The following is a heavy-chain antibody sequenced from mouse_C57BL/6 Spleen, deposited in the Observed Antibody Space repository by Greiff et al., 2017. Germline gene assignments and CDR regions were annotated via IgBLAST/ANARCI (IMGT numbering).Heavy chain of an antibody. Sequence: VQLQESGAELVRPGTSVKVSCKASGYAFTNYLIEWVKQRPGQGLEWIGVINPGRGGTNYNEKFKGKATLTADKSSSTAYMQLSSLTSEDSAVYFCARGITGDYAMDYWGQGTSVTVSS. CDR3: ARGITGDYAMDY. CDR2: INPGRGGT. J-gene: IGHJ4*01. V-gene: IGHV1-54*01. D-gene: IGHD1-3*01. CDR1: GYAFTNYL.